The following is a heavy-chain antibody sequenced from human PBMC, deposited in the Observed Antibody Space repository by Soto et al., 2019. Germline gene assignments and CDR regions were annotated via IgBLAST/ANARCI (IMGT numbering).Heavy chain of an antibody. CDR1: GFTFSTYA. CDR3: ALRKTGSYFDY. Sequence: EVQLLESGGGLVQPGGSLRLSCVGSGFTFSTYAMSWVRQAPGKGLEWVSVIGAGTYYAEYVKGRFTISRDNSKSTLYLQMNSLRAEDTAVYYCALRKTGSYFDYWGQGTLVTVSS. V-gene: IGHV3-23*01. J-gene: IGHJ4*02. CDR2: IGAGT. D-gene: IGHD1-26*01.